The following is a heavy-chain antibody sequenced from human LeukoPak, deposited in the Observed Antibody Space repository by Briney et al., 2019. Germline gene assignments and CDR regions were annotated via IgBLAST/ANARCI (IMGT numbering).Heavy chain of an antibody. CDR2: IYYSGST. V-gene: IGHV4-39*01. J-gene: IGHJ4*02. CDR1: GGPISSSSYY. CDR3: ARHGSKSPIQQLVPPHFDY. Sequence: PSETLSLTCTVSGGPISSSSYYWGWIRQPPGKGLEWIGSIYYSGSTYYNPSLKSRVTISVDTSKNQFSLKLSSVTAADTAVYYCARHGSKSPIQQLVPPHFDYWGQGTLVTVSS. D-gene: IGHD6-13*01.